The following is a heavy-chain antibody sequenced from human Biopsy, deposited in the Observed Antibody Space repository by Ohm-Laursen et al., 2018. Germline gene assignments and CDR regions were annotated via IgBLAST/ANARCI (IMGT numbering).Heavy chain of an antibody. CDR3: ASRSLFFRYFAS. V-gene: IGHV4-4*07. CDR1: GGYISHYY. CDR2: IYITGET. Sequence: SETLSLTCTVSGGYISHYYWTWIRQPAGQGLEWIGRIYITGETDYNPSLKSRVTMSVDSSKKQFSLKLKSVTAADTAVYYCASRSLFFRYFASWGQGTPVTVSS. D-gene: IGHD3-9*01. J-gene: IGHJ4*02.